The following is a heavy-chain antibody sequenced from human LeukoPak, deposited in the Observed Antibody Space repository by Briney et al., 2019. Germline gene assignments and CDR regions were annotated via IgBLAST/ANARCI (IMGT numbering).Heavy chain of an antibody. CDR2: IYYSGST. CDR3: ARQYLSDYDFWSGYDYYFDY. D-gene: IGHD3-3*01. CDR1: GGSLSSYY. V-gene: IGHV4-59*08. Sequence: SGTLSLTCTVSGGSLSSYYWSWIRQPPGKGLEWIGYIYYSGSTNYNPPLKSRVTISVDTSKNQFSLKLSSVTAADTAAYYCARQYLSDYDFWSGYDYYFDYWGQGTLVTVSS. J-gene: IGHJ4*02.